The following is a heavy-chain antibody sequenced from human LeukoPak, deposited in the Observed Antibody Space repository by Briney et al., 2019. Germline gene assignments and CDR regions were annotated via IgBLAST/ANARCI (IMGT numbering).Heavy chain of an antibody. CDR3: ARDINRPGIAVDLWYFDY. CDR1: GFTFSSYW. J-gene: IGHJ4*02. V-gene: IGHV3-7*01. Sequence: GGSLRLSCAASGFTFSSYWMSWVRQAPGKGLEWVANIKQDGSEKYYVDSVKGRFTISRDNAKNSLYLQMNSLRAEDTAVYYCARDINRPGIAVDLWYFDYWGQGTLVTVSS. D-gene: IGHD6-19*01. CDR2: IKQDGSEK.